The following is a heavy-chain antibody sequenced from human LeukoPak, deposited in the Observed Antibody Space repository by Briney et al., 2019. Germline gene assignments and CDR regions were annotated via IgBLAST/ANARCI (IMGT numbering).Heavy chain of an antibody. D-gene: IGHD6-13*01. V-gene: IGHV3-23*01. J-gene: IGHJ4*02. CDR2: ISGSGGST. CDR3: AKDLFVYRQQLDQYYFDY. CDR1: GFTFSSYA. Sequence: PGGSLRLSCAASGFTFSSYAMSWVRQAPGKGLEWVSAISGSGGSTYYADSVKGRFTISRDNSKNTLYLQMNSLRAEDTAVYYCAKDLFVYRQQLDQYYFDYWGQGTLVTVSS.